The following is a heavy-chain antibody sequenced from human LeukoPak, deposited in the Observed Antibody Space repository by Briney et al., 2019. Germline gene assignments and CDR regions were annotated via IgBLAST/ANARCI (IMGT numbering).Heavy chain of an antibody. CDR1: GGSISSYY. V-gene: IGHV4-59*01. CDR2: IYYSGST. CDR3: ARAPARGANFDY. Sequence: SETLSLTCTVFGGSISSYYWSWIQQPPGKGLEWIGYIYYSGSTNYNPSLKSRVTISVDTSKNQFSLKLSSVTAADTAVYYCARAPARGANFDYWGQGTLVTVSS. J-gene: IGHJ4*02. D-gene: IGHD1-26*01.